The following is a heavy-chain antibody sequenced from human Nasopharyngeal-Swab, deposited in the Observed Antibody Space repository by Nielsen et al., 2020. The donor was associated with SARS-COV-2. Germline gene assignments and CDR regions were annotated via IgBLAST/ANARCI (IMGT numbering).Heavy chain of an antibody. V-gene: IGHV3-30*03. CDR1: GFTFSSYG. CDR3: ARDGLDYDFWSAYFMDV. CDR2: ISYDGSNK. Sequence: GGSLRLSCAASGFTFSSYGMHWVRQAPGKGLEWVAVISYDGSNKYYADSVKGRFTISRDNSKITLYLQMNSLRAEDTAVYYCARDGLDYDFWSAYFMDVWGQGTTVTVSS. D-gene: IGHD3-3*01. J-gene: IGHJ6*02.